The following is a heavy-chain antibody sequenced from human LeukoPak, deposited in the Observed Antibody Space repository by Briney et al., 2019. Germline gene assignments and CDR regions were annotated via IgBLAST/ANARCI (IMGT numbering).Heavy chain of an antibody. J-gene: IGHJ6*03. Sequence: GGSLRLSCAASGFTFSSYSMNWVRQAPGKGLEWVSSISSSSSYIYYADSVKGRFTISRDNAKNSLYLQMNSLRAEDTAVYYCVRMAWELRHYYYYMDVWGKGTTVTVSS. D-gene: IGHD1-26*01. CDR1: GFTFSSYS. V-gene: IGHV3-21*01. CDR3: VRMAWELRHYYYYMDV. CDR2: ISSSSSYI.